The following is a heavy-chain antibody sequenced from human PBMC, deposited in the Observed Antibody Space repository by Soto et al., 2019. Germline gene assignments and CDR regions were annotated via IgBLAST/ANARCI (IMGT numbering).Heavy chain of an antibody. CDR2: IWYDGSNK. V-gene: IGHV3-33*01. CDR3: ASLRILRYDSSGYYPFDY. CDR1: GFTFSSYS. J-gene: IGHJ4*02. Sequence: PGGSLRLTCAASGFTFSSYSMHWVRQAPGKGLEWVAVIWYDGSNKYYADSVKGRFTISRDNSKNTLYLQTNSLRAEDTAVYYWASLRILRYDSSGYYPFDYWGQGTLVTVSS. D-gene: IGHD3-22*01.